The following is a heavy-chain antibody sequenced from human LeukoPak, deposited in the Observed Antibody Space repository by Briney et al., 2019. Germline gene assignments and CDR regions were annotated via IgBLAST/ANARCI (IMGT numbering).Heavy chain of an antibody. CDR2: INPNSGGS. CDR3: ARSDSSGWLDY. CDR1: GYTFTGYY. J-gene: IGHJ4*02. Sequence: ASVKVSCKASGYTFTGYYMHWVRQAPGQGLEWMGWINPNSGGSDYAQKFQGRVTMTRDTSISTAYMELSSLRSDDTAVYYCARSDSSGWLDYWGQGTLVTVSS. D-gene: IGHD6-19*01. V-gene: IGHV1-2*02.